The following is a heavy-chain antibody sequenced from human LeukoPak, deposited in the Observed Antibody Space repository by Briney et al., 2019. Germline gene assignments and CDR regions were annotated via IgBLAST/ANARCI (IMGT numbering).Heavy chain of an antibody. CDR1: GFIVSSNY. CDR3: ARDSHSGSYYRLDY. Sequence: PGESLRLSCAASGFIVSSNYMSWVRQAPGKGLEWVSVIYSGGSTYYADSVRGRFTISRDNSKSTLYLQMNSLRAEDTAVYYCARDSHSGSYYRLDYWGQGTLVTVSS. J-gene: IGHJ4*02. V-gene: IGHV3-53*01. CDR2: IYSGGST. D-gene: IGHD1-26*01.